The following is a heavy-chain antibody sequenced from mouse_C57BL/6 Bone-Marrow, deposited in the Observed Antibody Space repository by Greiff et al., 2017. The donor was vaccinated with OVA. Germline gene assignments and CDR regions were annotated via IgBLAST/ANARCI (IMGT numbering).Heavy chain of an antibody. V-gene: IGHV1-15*01. Sequence: VKLMESGAELVRPGASVTLSCKASGYTFTDYEMHWVKQTPVHGLEWIGAIDPETGGTAYNQKFKGKAILTADKSSSTAYMELRSLTSEDSAVYYCTRNWDLAWFAYWGQGTLVTVSA. CDR3: TRNWDLAWFAY. CDR2: IDPETGGT. CDR1: GYTFTDYE. D-gene: IGHD4-1*01. J-gene: IGHJ3*01.